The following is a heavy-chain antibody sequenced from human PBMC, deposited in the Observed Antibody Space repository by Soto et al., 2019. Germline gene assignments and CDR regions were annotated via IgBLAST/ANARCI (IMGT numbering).Heavy chain of an antibody. CDR2: IYYSGST. CDR1: GGSISSYY. V-gene: IGHV4-59*08. Sequence: SETLSLTCTVSGGSISSYYWSWIRQPPWKGLEWIGYIYYSGSTNYNPSLKSRVTISVDTSKNQFSLKLRSVTAADTAVYYCARARVGASSFDYWGQGTLVTVSS. D-gene: IGHD1-26*01. J-gene: IGHJ4*02. CDR3: ARARVGASSFDY.